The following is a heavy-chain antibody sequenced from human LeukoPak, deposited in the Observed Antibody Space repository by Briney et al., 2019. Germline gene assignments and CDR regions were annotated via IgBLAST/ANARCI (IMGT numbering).Heavy chain of an antibody. D-gene: IGHD4-17*01. J-gene: IGHJ6*02. V-gene: IGHV3-73*01. CDR1: GFTFSGSA. CDR2: IRSKANSYAT. Sequence: GGSLRLSCAASGFTFSGSAMHWVRQASGKGLEWVGRIRSKANSYATAYAASVKGRFTISRDDSKNTAYLQMNSLKTEDTAVYYCARDNYGDRIYYYYYGMDVWGQGTTVTVSS. CDR3: ARDNYGDRIYYYYYGMDV.